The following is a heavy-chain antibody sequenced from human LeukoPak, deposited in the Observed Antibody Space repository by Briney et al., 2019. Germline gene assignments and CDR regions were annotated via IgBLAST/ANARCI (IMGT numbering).Heavy chain of an antibody. J-gene: IGHJ6*02. D-gene: IGHD2-2*01. CDR3: ARDRVRYCSSTSCKGVYYYYGMDV. V-gene: IGHV3-21*01. CDR2: ISSSSSYI. Sequence: GGSLRLSCAASGFTFSSYRMTWVRQAPGKGLEWVSSISSSSSYIYYADSVKGRFTISRDNAKNSLYLQMNSLRAEDTAVYYCARDRVRYCSSTSCKGVYYYYGMDVWGQGTTVTVSS. CDR1: GFTFSSYR.